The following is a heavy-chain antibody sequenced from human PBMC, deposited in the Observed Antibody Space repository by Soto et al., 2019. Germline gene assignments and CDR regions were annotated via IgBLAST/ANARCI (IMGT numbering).Heavy chain of an antibody. Sequence: QVQLVQSGAEVKKPGASVKVSCKASGYTFTSYDINWVRQATGQGLEWMGWMNPNSGNTGYAQKFQGRVTMTRNTSLSTAYMELSSLRSEDTAVYYCARLYDFWSGKPSYGMDVWGQGTTVTVSS. D-gene: IGHD3-3*01. CDR1: GYTFTSYD. CDR2: MNPNSGNT. V-gene: IGHV1-8*01. CDR3: ARLYDFWSGKPSYGMDV. J-gene: IGHJ6*02.